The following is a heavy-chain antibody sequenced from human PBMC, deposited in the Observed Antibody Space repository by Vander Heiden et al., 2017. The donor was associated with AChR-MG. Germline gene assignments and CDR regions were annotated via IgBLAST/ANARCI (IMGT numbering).Heavy chain of an antibody. CDR3: ARGVSEYCSSTSCPRLYYYYYMDV. Sequence: QVQLQQWGAGLLKPSETLSLTCAVYGGSFSGYYWSWIRQPPGKGLEWIGEINHSGSTNYNPSLKSRVTISVDTSKNQFSLKLSSVTAADTAVYYCARGVSEYCSSTSCPRLYYYYYMDVWGKGTTVTVSS. CDR1: GGSFSGYY. D-gene: IGHD2-2*01. J-gene: IGHJ6*03. V-gene: IGHV4-34*01. CDR2: INHSGST.